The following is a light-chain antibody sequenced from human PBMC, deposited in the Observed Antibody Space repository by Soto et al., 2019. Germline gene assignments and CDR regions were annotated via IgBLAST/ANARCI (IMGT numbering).Light chain of an antibody. J-gene: IGKJ3*01. CDR2: DAF. CDR1: QGIGDT. Sequence: EVVLTQSPATLSVSPGEGVTLSCRASQGIGDTLAWYQHKPGQAPRLLIYDAFNRATGVPVRFSGSGSGTDFTLTISSLEPEDFAVYYCQQRSNWAPITFGPGTKVDI. V-gene: IGKV3-11*01. CDR3: QQRSNWAPIT.